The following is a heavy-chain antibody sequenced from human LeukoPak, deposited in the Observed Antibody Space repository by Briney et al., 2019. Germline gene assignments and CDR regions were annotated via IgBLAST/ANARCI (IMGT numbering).Heavy chain of an antibody. J-gene: IGHJ4*02. CDR1: GFTFSSYG. CDR2: IRYDGSNK. V-gene: IGHV3-30*02. Sequence: QPGGSLRLSCAASGFTFSSYGMHWVRQAPGKGLEWVAFIRYDGSNKYYADSVKGRFTISRDNSKNTLYLQMNSLRAEDTAVYYCAKDSQLWFGELLPEGGPGLGYWGQGTLVTVSS. CDR3: AKDSQLWFGELLPEGGPGLGY. D-gene: IGHD3-10*01.